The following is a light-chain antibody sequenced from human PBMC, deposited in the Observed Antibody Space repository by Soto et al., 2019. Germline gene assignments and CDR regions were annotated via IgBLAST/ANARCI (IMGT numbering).Light chain of an antibody. Sequence: QSVLTQPPSASGAPGQRVTISCTGSSSNIGAGYDVHWYQQLPGTAPKLLIYGNNNRPSGVPDRFSGSKSGTSASLAVTGLQAEDESDYYCQSYATGLSVLYVFGTGTEVTVL. CDR2: GNN. J-gene: IGLJ1*01. CDR1: SSNIGAGYD. CDR3: QSYATGLSVLYV. V-gene: IGLV1-40*01.